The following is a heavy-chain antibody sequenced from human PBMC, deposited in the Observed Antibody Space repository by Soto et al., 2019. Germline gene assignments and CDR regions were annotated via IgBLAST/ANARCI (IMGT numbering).Heavy chain of an antibody. J-gene: IGHJ3*02. D-gene: IGHD3-22*01. V-gene: IGHV1-69*02. CDR3: GKVNSPADYAFDI. CDR2: IIPILGIA. CDR1: GGTFSSYT. Sequence: ASVKVSCKASGGTFSSYTISWVRQAPGQGLEWMGRIIPILGIANYAQKFQGRVTITADKSTSTAYMELSSLRSEDTAVYYCGKVNSPADYAFDIWGQGTMVTVSS.